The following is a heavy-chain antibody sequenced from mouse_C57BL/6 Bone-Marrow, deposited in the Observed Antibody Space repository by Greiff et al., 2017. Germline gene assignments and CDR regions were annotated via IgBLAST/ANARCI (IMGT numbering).Heavy chain of an antibody. CDR3: ASRAYYGSRYGAMDY. J-gene: IGHJ4*01. CDR2: IYPTSGST. CDR1: GYTFTSYG. V-gene: IGHV1-81*01. Sequence: QVQLQQSGAELARPGASVKLSCKASGYTFTSYGISWVKQRTGQGLEWIGEIYPTSGSTYYNEKFKGKATLTADKSSSTAYMALRSLTSEDSAVFLCASRAYYGSRYGAMDYWGQGTSLTVSS. D-gene: IGHD1-1*01.